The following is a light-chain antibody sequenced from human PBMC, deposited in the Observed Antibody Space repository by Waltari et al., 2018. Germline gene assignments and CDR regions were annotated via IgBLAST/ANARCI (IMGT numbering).Light chain of an antibody. V-gene: IGLV2-18*02. Sequence: QSALTQPPSVSGSPGQSVTLSCSGTCSDVGCENRVSWYQQPPGTAPKLIIYDVRNRPSGVSHRFSGSRSGNTASLTISGLQAEDEADYYCSSYTANTRFFGGGTKLTVL. J-gene: IGLJ2*01. CDR1: CSDVGCENR. CDR3: SSYTANTRF. CDR2: DVR.